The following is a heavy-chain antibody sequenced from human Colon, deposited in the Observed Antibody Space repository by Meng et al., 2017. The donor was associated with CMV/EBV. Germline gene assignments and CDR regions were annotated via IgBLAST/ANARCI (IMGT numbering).Heavy chain of an antibody. CDR2: ISTNRNT. V-gene: IGHV4-4*07. CDR1: GGYISTYY. Sequence: GSGHGLVKPSETLPPPCTVSGGYISTYYWSWIRQPAGEGLEWLGRISTNRNTDYNPSLNSRATIWLDTSNNQFSLKLTSVTAADTAVYYCVRGGYSGTQTGGVQEYWGQGTLVTGSS. J-gene: IGHJ4*02. CDR3: VRGGYSGTQTGGVQEY. D-gene: IGHD5-12*01.